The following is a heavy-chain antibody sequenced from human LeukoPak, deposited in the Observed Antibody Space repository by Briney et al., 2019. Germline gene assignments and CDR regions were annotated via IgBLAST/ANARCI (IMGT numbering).Heavy chain of an antibody. CDR3: ASSYTNYRELHY. J-gene: IGHJ4*02. Sequence: TSETLSLTCTVSGDSISSYYWSWIRQPAGKGLEWIGRIYISGSTNYNPSLKGRVTMSVDMSKNQFSLKLSSVTAADMAVYYCASSYTNYRELHYWGQGTLVTVSS. CDR1: GDSISSYY. V-gene: IGHV4-4*07. CDR2: IYISGST. D-gene: IGHD4-11*01.